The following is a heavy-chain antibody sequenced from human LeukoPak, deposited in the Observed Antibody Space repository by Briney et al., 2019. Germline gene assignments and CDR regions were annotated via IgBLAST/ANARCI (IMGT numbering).Heavy chain of an antibody. V-gene: IGHV4-39*01. CDR3: ARVCSSSSCLLDY. CDR2: IYYSGST. J-gene: IGHJ4*02. Sequence: SETLSLTCTVSGGSISSSSYYWGWIRQPPGTGLEWIGSIYYSGSTYYNPSLKSRVTISVDTSKNQFSLKQSSVTAADTAVYYCARVCSSSSCLLDYWGQGTLVTVSS. D-gene: IGHD2-2*01. CDR1: GGSISSSSYY.